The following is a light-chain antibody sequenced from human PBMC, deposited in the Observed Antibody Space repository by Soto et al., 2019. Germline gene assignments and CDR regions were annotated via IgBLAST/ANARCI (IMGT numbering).Light chain of an antibody. CDR3: QHYNSYSEA. Sequence: DIQMTQSPSTLSGSVGDRVTITCLASQTSSSWLAWYQQKAGKAPKLLIYKASTLKSGVPSRFSGSGSGTEFTLTISSLQPDDFATYYCQHYNSYSEAFGQGTKVDIK. V-gene: IGKV1-5*03. J-gene: IGKJ1*01. CDR1: QTSSSW. CDR2: KAS.